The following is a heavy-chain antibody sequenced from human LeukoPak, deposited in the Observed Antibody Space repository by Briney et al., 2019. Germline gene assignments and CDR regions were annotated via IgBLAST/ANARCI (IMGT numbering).Heavy chain of an antibody. J-gene: IGHJ3*02. CDR3: ARDLFSSGFANDAFDI. V-gene: IGHV3-21*01. CDR1: GFTFSSYS. CDR2: ISSSSSYI. Sequence: PGGSLRLSCAASGFTFSSYSMNWVRQAPGKGLEWVSSISSSSSYIYYADSVKGRFTISRDNAKNPFYLQMNSLRAEDTAVYYCARDLFSSGFANDAFDIWGRGTIVTVSS. D-gene: IGHD6-19*01.